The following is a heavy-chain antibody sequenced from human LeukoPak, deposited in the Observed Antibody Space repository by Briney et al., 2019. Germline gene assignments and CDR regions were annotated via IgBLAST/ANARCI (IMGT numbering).Heavy chain of an antibody. J-gene: IGHJ4*02. V-gene: IGHV6-1*01. Sequence: SQTLSLTFAISGDSVSSNSAAWNWIRQSPSRGLEWLGRTYYRSKWYNDYAESVRSRITINPDTSKNQFSLQLDSVAPEDTAIYYCARDDRGYIDYWGQGTLVTVSS. CDR2: TYYRSKWYN. CDR1: GDSVSSNSAA. D-gene: IGHD1-14*01. CDR3: ARDDRGYIDY.